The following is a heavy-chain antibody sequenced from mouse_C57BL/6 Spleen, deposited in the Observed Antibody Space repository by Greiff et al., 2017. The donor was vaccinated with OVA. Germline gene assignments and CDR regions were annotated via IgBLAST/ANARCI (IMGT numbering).Heavy chain of an antibody. J-gene: IGHJ2*01. CDR2: INPSTGGT. Sequence: SGPELVKPGASVKISCKASGYSFTGYYMNWVKQSPEKSLEWIGEINPSTGGTTYNQKFKAKATLTVDKSSSTAYMQLKSLTSEDSAVYYCARPYKDYFDYWGQGTTLTVSS. D-gene: IGHD1-3*01. CDR1: GYSFTGYY. V-gene: IGHV1-42*01. CDR3: ARPYKDYFDY.